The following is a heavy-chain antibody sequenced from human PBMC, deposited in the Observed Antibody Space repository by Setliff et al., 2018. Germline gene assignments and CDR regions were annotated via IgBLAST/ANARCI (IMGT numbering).Heavy chain of an antibody. Sequence: PSETLSLTCAASGGTFTYYYWTWIRQSPAKGLEWIGEITHTGTTGSTKYNPSLKSRVTMSIDTSKNQFSLMVTFVTAADTAVYYCARGRNVASRLLDSWGQGTLVTVSS. CDR1: GGTFTYYY. CDR3: ARGRNVASRLLDS. J-gene: IGHJ4*02. CDR2: ITHTGTTGST. D-gene: IGHD6-6*01. V-gene: IGHV4-34*01.